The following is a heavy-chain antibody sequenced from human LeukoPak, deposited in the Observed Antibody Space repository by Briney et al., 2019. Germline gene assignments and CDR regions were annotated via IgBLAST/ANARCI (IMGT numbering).Heavy chain of an antibody. CDR3: ARGPYDYVWGIYRTPLPLDY. J-gene: IGHJ4*02. Sequence: SETLSLTCAVYGGSFSGYYWSWIRQPPGKGLEWIGEINHSGSTNYNPSLKSRVTISVDTSKNQFSLKLSSVTAADTAVYYCARGPYDYVWGIYRTPLPLDYWGQGTLVTVSS. D-gene: IGHD3-16*02. CDR2: INHSGST. V-gene: IGHV4-34*01. CDR1: GGSFSGYY.